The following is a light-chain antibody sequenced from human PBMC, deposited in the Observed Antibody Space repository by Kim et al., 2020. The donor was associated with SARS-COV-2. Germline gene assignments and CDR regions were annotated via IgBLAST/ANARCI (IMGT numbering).Light chain of an antibody. CDR3: QQYGSSWA. Sequence: SNYIAWYQQKSGQAPRLLSDGASTRATGVPSRFSGSGSATDFTLTISGLEPEDFAVYFCQQYGSSWAFGQGTKVDIK. CDR2: GAS. J-gene: IGKJ1*01. V-gene: IGKV3-20*01. CDR1: SNY.